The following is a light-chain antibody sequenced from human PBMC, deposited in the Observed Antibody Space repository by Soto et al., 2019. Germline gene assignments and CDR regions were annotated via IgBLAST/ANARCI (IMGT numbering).Light chain of an antibody. J-gene: IGLJ1*01. CDR2: DDD. CDR1: AYNL. CDR3: GSWDSSLSAYV. V-gene: IGLV1-51*01. Sequence: QSALTQPGSVSGSPGQSITISCSGAYNLVSWYQQHPGKAPKLLIYDDDKRPSGIPDRFSGSKSGTSATLGITGFQTGDEADYYCGSWDSSLSAYVFGTGTKLTVL.